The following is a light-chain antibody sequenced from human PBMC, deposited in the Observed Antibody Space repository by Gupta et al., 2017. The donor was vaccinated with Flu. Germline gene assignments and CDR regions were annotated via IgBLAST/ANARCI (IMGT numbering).Light chain of an antibody. CDR3: QHENNCPNI. Sequence: ELVMTQSPATLSVSPGERATLSCRASQSVSSNLAWYQQKPGQAPRLLIYGASTRATGVPARFSGSGSGTXFTLTIXSRQSEDFAVYYCQHENNCPNIFGXGTKLDIK. CDR1: QSVSSN. CDR2: GAS. V-gene: IGKV3-15*01. J-gene: IGKJ2*01.